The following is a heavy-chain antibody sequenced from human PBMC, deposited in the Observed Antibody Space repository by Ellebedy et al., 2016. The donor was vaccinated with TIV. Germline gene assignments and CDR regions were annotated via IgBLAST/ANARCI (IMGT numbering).Heavy chain of an antibody. CDR3: ARGGASSKYFDY. J-gene: IGHJ4*02. V-gene: IGHV4-59*01. Sequence: MPSETLSLTCTVSGDSISSYYWSWIRQPPGKGLEWIGFIYYSGITNYNPSLKSRVNISVDTSKNQFSLELSSVTAADTAVYYCARGGASSKYFDYWGQGTLVTVSS. CDR2: IYYSGIT. CDR1: GDSISSYY.